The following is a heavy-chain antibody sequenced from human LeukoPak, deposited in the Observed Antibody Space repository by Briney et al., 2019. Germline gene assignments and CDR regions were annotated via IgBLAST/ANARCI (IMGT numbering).Heavy chain of an antibody. J-gene: IGHJ4*02. CDR2: IYSGGST. CDR1: GFTVSSNH. CDR3: ARDPHSYGSYFDY. Sequence: GGSLRLSCAASGFTVSSNHMSWVRQAPGKGLEWVSVIYSGGSTYYADSVKGRFTISRDNSKNTLYLQMNSLRAEDTAVYYCARDPHSYGSYFDYWGQGTLVTVSS. D-gene: IGHD5-18*01. V-gene: IGHV3-53*01.